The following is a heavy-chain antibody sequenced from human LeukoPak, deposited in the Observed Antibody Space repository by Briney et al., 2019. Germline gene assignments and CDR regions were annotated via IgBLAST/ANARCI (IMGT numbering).Heavy chain of an antibody. J-gene: IGHJ5*02. CDR1: GFTVSSNY. V-gene: IGHV3-30*18. Sequence: GGSLRLSCAASGFTVSSNYMRWVRQAPGKGLEWVAVISYDGSNKYYADSVKGRFTISRDNSKNTLYLQMNSLRAEDTAVYYCAKGWGLTGYLTGWFDPWGQGTLVTVSS. CDR2: ISYDGSNK. CDR3: AKGWGLTGYLTGWFDP. D-gene: IGHD3-9*01.